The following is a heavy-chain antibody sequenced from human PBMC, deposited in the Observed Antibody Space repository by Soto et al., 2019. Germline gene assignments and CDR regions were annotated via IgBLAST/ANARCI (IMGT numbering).Heavy chain of an antibody. D-gene: IGHD6-13*01. CDR2: ISSSSNNI. CDR1: GFSLRSYS. Sequence: GGSLRLSCAASGFSLRSYSMNWVRQAPGKGLEWVSSISSSSNNIYYADSVKGRFTISRDNAKNSLFLQVNSLRDEDTAVYFCARDLTTATGAFDYWGQGTLVTVSS. J-gene: IGHJ4*02. CDR3: ARDLTTATGAFDY. V-gene: IGHV3-21*01.